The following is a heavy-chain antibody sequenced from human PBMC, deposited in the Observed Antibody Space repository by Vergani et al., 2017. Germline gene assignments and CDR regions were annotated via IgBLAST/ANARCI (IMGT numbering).Heavy chain of an antibody. D-gene: IGHD3-3*01. CDR2: ISSSSSYI. Sequence: EVQLVESGGGLVKPGGSLRLSGAASGFTFSSYSMNWVRQAPGKGLEWVSSISSSSSYIYYADSVKGRFTISRDNAKNSLYLQMNSLRAEDTAVYYCASLPESVYDFWSGYYTGWFDPWGQGTLVTVSS. J-gene: IGHJ5*02. CDR1: GFTFSSYS. V-gene: IGHV3-21*01. CDR3: ASLPESVYDFWSGYYTGWFDP.